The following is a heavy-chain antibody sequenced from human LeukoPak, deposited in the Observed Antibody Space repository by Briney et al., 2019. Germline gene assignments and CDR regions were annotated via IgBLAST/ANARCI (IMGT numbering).Heavy chain of an antibody. J-gene: IGHJ4*02. CDR2: ISGSGGST. CDR1: GFTFSSYA. Sequence: PGGSLRLSCAASGFTFSSYAMSWVRQTPGKGLEWVSAISGSGGSTYYADSVKGRFTISRDNSKNTLYLQMNSLRAEDTAVYYCAKSGGWYSSYFDYWGQGTLVTVSS. D-gene: IGHD6-19*01. CDR3: AKSGGWYSSYFDY. V-gene: IGHV3-23*01.